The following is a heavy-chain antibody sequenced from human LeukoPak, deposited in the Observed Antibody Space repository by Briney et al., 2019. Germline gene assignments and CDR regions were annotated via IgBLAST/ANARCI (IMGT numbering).Heavy chain of an antibody. D-gene: IGHD3-16*01. V-gene: IGHV3-23*01. Sequence: GGSLRLACSASGFTFSSSGMTWVRQAPGKGLEWVSGIGGSGDGTSYADSVRSRFTISRDNSKNMLHLQMNSLRVEDTAVYYCAKDWGVWGQGTTVTVS. CDR3: AKDWGV. J-gene: IGHJ6*02. CDR1: GFTFSSSG. CDR2: IGGSGDGT.